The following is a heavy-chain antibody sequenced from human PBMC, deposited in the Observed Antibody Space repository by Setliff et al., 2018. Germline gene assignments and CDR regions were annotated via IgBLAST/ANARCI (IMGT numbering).Heavy chain of an antibody. CDR3: ARDRGSDSCRGCDYMDV. J-gene: IGHJ6*03. D-gene: IGHD2-2*01. CDR2: MNSDGNSI. Sequence: GGSLRLSCAASGFTLSSYWMYWVRQAPGEGLVCVSRMNSDGNSIFYADSVKGRFTISRDNAKNTLYLQMNSLRDEDTAVYYCARDRGSDSCRGCDYMDVWGKGTTVTVSS. V-gene: IGHV3-74*01. CDR1: GFTLSSYW.